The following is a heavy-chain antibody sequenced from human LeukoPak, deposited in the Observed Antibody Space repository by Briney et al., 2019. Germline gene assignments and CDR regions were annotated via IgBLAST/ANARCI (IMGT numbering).Heavy chain of an antibody. D-gene: IGHD2-2*01. CDR2: ISAYNGNT. V-gene: IGHV1-18*01. Sequence: ASVKVSCKASGYTFATYGISWVRQAPGQGLEWMGWISAYNGNTNYAQKLQGKVTMTTDTSTSTAHMELRSLRSDDTAMYYCTRRSGYCSSTSCSPGDYWGQGTLVTVSS. J-gene: IGHJ4*02. CDR1: GYTFATYG. CDR3: TRRSGYCSSTSCSPGDY.